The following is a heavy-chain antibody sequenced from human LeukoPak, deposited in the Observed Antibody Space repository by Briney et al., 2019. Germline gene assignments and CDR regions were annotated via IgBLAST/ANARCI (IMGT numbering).Heavy chain of an antibody. CDR1: GFTFNDHA. J-gene: IGHJ3*02. CDR2: INWNSDNI. D-gene: IGHD3-22*01. CDR3: ARASYYYDTTGLGAVDI. Sequence: GRSLRLSCAASGFTFNDHAMYWVRQAPGKGLEWVSGINWNSDNIGYADSVKGRFTISRDDAKNSLFLQMNSLRTEDTALYYCARASYYYDTTGLGAVDIWGQGTMVTVSS. V-gene: IGHV3-9*01.